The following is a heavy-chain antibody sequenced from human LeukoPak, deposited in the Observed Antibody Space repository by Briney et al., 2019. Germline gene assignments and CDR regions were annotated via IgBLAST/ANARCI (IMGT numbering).Heavy chain of an antibody. J-gene: IGHJ4*02. CDR2: IYYSGST. CDR1: GGSISSYY. V-gene: IGHV4-59*08. D-gene: IGHD3-22*01. Sequence: SETLSLTCTVSGGSISSYYWSWIRQPPGKGLEWIGYIYYSGSTNYNPSLKSRVTISVDTSKNQLSLKLSSVTAADTAVYYCARVVGTMIVVVITTPGYFDYWGQGTLVTVSS. CDR3: ARVVGTMIVVVITTPGYFDY.